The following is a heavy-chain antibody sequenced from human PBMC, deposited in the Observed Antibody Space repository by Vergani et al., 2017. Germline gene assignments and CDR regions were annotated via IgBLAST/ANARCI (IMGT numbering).Heavy chain of an antibody. J-gene: IGHJ4*01. CDR3: ARAYGRYDWFDY. V-gene: IGHV3-30-3*01. CDR1: GFTFSSYA. Sequence: VQLVESGGGLVKPGGSLRLSCAASGFTFSSYAMHWVRQAPGKGLEWVAVISYDGSNKYYADSVKGRFTISRDNSKNTLYLQMNSLRAEDTAVYYCARAYGRYDWFDYWGQRTLVTVSS. CDR2: ISYDGSNK. D-gene: IGHD1-20*01.